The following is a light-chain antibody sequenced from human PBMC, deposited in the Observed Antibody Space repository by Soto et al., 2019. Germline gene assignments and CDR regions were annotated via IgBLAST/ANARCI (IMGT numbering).Light chain of an antibody. Sequence: QSALTQPASVSGSPGQSITISCTGTSNDVGVYNYVSWYQQHPGKAPKLMIYDVSNRPSGVSNRFSGSKSGNTASLTISGLQAEDEADYYCSSYTSSSTPHVFGTGTKVTVL. CDR2: DVS. CDR3: SSYTSSSTPHV. J-gene: IGLJ1*01. V-gene: IGLV2-14*01. CDR1: SNDVGVYNY.